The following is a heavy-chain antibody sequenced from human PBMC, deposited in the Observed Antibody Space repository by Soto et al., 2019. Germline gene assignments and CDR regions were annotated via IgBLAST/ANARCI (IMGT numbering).Heavy chain of an antibody. D-gene: IGHD2-2*01. CDR2: INHSGST. CDR3: ARGQHEYQLLRWFDP. J-gene: IGHJ5*02. CDR1: YGSFRDYY. Sequence: PSETLPLTCAVYYGSFRDYYWSCIRQPPGKGLEWIGEINHSGSTNYNPSLKSRVTISVDTSKNQFSLKLSSVTAADTAVYYCARGQHEYQLLRWFDPWGQGTLVTVSS. V-gene: IGHV4-34*01.